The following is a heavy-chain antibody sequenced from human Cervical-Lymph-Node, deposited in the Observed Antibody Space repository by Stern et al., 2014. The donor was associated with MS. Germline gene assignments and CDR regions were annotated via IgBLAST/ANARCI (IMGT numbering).Heavy chain of an antibody. CDR3: ARDRRKYNWKY. CDR2: IKEDGSEK. V-gene: IGHV3-7*01. D-gene: IGHD1-20*01. J-gene: IGHJ4*02. Sequence: EVQLVESGGGLVQPGGSLRLSCAGSGFSFNNYWMSWVRQAPGKGLEWVANIKEDGSEKYYVDYVKGRFTISRDSSKNSLYLILNSLRSEDTAVYYCARDRRKYNWKYWGQGTLVTVSS. CDR1: GFSFNNYW.